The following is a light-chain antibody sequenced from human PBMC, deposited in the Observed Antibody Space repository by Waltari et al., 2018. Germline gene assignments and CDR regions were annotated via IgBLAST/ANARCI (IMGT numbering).Light chain of an antibody. CDR1: TSDLGSHNY. V-gene: IGLV2-14*01. CDR3: STYISSRTLVI. J-gene: IGLJ2*01. Sequence: QSALTQPASVSGSPGQSITIPCPGTTSDLGSHNYVSWYQQHPGKAPKLMIYDVNNRPSGVSNRFSGSKSGNTASLTISGLQAEDEGDYYCSTYISSRTLVIFGGGTKLTVL. CDR2: DVN.